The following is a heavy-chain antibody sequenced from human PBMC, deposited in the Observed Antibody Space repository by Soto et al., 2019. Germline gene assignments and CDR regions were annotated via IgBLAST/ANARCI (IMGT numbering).Heavy chain of an antibody. CDR1: GFTFSSYW. CDR3: ARDLQPYYYYYMDV. D-gene: IGHD1-1*01. J-gene: IGHJ6*03. CDR2: IKQDGSEK. V-gene: IGHV3-7*01. Sequence: EVQLVESGGGLVQPGGSLRLSCAASGFTFSSYWMSWVRQAPGKGLEWVANIKQDGSEKYYVDSEKGRFTISRDNAKNSLYLQMNSLRAEDTAVYYCARDLQPYYYYYMDVWGKGTTVTVSS.